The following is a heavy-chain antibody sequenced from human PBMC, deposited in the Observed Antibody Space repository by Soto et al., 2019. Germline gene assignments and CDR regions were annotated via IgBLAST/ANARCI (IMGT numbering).Heavy chain of an antibody. CDR2: ISGSGGST. Sequence: PGWSLRLSCAASGFTFSSYAMSWVRQAPGKGLEWVSAISGSGGSTYYADSVKGRFTISRDNSKNTLYLQMNSLRAEDTAVYYCAKLLAVRDTAMVTLSLDYYYGMDVWGQGTTVTVSS. CDR3: AKLLAVRDTAMVTLSLDYYYGMDV. D-gene: IGHD5-18*01. V-gene: IGHV3-23*01. CDR1: GFTFSSYA. J-gene: IGHJ6*02.